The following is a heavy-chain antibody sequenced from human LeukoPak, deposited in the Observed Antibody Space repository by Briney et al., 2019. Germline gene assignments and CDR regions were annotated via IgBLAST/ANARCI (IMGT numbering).Heavy chain of an antibody. CDR2: INHSGST. J-gene: IGHJ6*03. CDR3: ARARSYYGSGSHSYAHNYYYYYYYMDV. Sequence: PSETLSLTCAVYGGSFSGYYWSWIRQPPGKGLEWIGEINHSGSTNYNPSLKSRVTISVDTSKNQFSLKLSSVTAADTAVYYCARARSYYGSGSHSYAHNYYYYYYYMDVWGKGTTVTVSS. CDR1: GGSFSGYY. D-gene: IGHD3-10*01. V-gene: IGHV4-34*01.